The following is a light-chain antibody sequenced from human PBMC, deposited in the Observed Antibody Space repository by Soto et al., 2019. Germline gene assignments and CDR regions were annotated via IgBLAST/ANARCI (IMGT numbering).Light chain of an antibody. CDR1: QSVSRY. Sequence: EIVLTQTPVTLSLSPGERATLSCRASQSVSRYLAWYQQKPGQAPRLLIYAASIRAADIPARFSGSGSGTDFTLTISSLEPEDFAVYYCQQRSDWPPLLTFGGGTKVQIK. J-gene: IGKJ4*01. V-gene: IGKV3-11*01. CDR2: AAS. CDR3: QQRSDWPPLLT.